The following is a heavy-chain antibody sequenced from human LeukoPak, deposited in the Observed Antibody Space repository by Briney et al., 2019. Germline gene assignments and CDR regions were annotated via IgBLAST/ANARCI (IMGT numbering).Heavy chain of an antibody. D-gene: IGHD5-12*01. CDR1: GYTFTGYY. Sequence: ASVKVSGKASGYTFTGYYMHWVRQAPGQGLEWMGWINPNSGGTNYAQKFQGWVTMTRDTSISTAYMELSRLRSDDTAMYYCARATTGYYYYGMDVWGQGTTVTVSS. J-gene: IGHJ6*02. CDR3: ARATTGYYYYGMDV. V-gene: IGHV1-2*04. CDR2: INPNSGGT.